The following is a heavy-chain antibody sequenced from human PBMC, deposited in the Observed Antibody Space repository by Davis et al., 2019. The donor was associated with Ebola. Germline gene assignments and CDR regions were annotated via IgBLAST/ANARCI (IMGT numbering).Heavy chain of an antibody. V-gene: IGHV3-74*01. Sequence: GESLKISCAASGFTFNTYWMHWVRQAPGKGLVWVSRISSDGGITTYADSVKGRFTISRDNAKNSLYLQMNSLRAEDTALYYCAKDMGVAVAGYGMDVWGKGTTVTVSS. CDR2: ISSDGGIT. D-gene: IGHD6-19*01. J-gene: IGHJ6*04. CDR1: GFTFNTYW. CDR3: AKDMGVAVAGYGMDV.